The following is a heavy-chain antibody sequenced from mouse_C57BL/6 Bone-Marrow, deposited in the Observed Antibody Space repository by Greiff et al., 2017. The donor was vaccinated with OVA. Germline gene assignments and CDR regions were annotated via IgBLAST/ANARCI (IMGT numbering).Heavy chain of an antibody. CDR3: AKNLVGSSHWYFDV. CDR1: GFSLTSYG. CDR2: IWRGGST. V-gene: IGHV2-5*01. D-gene: IGHD1-1*01. J-gene: IGHJ1*03. Sequence: VQLQQSGPGLVQPSQSLSITCTVSGFSLTSYGVHWVRQSPGKGLEWLGVIWRGGSTDYNAAFMSRLSITKDNSKSQVFFKMNSLQADDTAIYYCAKNLVGSSHWYFDVWGTGTTVTVSS.